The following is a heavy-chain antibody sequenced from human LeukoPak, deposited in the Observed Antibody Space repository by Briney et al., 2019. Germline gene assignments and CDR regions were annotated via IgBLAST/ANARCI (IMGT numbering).Heavy chain of an antibody. D-gene: IGHD3-22*01. CDR1: GFTLSTNA. CDR3: AKVRGTCYYDSSDYPTFFDY. V-gene: IGHV3-23*01. J-gene: IGHJ4*02. CDR2: ISGSGAST. Sequence: GGSLRLSCLTSGFTLSTNAMSWVRQAPGKGLEWISGISGSGASTYYADSVKGRFTISRDDSRNALYLQMNSLRGDDTAVYYCAKVRGTCYYDSSDYPTFFDYWGQGTLVTVSS.